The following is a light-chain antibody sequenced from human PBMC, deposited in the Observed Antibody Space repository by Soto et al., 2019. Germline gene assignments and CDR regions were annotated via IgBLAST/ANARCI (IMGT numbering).Light chain of an antibody. J-gene: IGLJ1*01. CDR2: EVT. CDR1: SSDVGRFNF. CDR3: SASTARRTYD. V-gene: IGLV2-14*01. Sequence: QSALTQPASVSGSPGQSITISCTGTSSDVGRFNFVSWFQQHPGKAPKLLIYEVTKRPSGVSIRFSGSKSANTASLTISGLQTEDEADYYCSASTARRTYDCGSGTKVTVL.